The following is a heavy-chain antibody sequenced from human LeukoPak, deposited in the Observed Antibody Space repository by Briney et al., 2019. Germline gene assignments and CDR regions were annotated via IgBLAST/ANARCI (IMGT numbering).Heavy chain of an antibody. D-gene: IGHD3-22*01. Sequence: ASVKVSCKASGYTFTGYYMHWVRQAPGQGLEWMGWINPNSGGTNYAQKFQGRVTMTGDTSISTAYMELSRLRSDDTAVYYCARVNYYDSSGSFDYWGQGTLVTVSS. V-gene: IGHV1-2*02. CDR2: INPNSGGT. J-gene: IGHJ4*02. CDR1: GYTFTGYY. CDR3: ARVNYYDSSGSFDY.